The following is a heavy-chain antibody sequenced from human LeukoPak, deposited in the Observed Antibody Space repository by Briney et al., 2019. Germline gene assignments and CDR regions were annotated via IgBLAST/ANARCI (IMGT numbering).Heavy chain of an antibody. J-gene: IGHJ6*03. CDR2: IIPIFGTA. D-gene: IGHD6-25*01. Sequence: SVKVSCKASGGTFSSYAISWVRQAPGQGLEWMGGIIPIFGTANYAQKFQGRVTITTDESTSTAYMELSSLRSEDTAAYYCARAAGYYYYYFYMDVWGKGTTVTVSS. CDR3: ARAAGYYYYYFYMDV. V-gene: IGHV1-69*05. CDR1: GGTFSSYA.